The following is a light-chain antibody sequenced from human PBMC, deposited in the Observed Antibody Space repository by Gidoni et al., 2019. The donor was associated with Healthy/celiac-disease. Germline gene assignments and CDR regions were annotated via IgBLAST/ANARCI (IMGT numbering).Light chain of an antibody. V-gene: IGKV1-39*01. CDR1: PSISSY. CDR3: QQSYSTPYT. CDR2: AAS. Sequence: DIQMTQSPSSLSASVGDRVTITCRASPSISSYLNWDQQKPGKAPKRLIYAASSLQSGVPSRFSGSGSGTDFTLSISSLQPEDFATYYCQQSYSTPYTFGQGTKLEFK. J-gene: IGKJ2*01.